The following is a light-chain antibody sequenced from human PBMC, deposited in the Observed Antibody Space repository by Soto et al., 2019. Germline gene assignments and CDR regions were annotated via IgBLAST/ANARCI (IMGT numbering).Light chain of an antibody. V-gene: IGKV4-1*01. CDR1: QRGVYSSNNRNY. Sequence: DIVMTKSPDSLAVSAGERVAINCGCRQRGVYSSNNRNYLAWFQQKPGQPPKLLIYWASTRESGVPDRFSGSGSGTDFTLTISGLQAEDVAVYYCQQYYNTPLTFGGGTKVDIK. J-gene: IGKJ4*01. CDR3: QQYYNTPLT. CDR2: WAS.